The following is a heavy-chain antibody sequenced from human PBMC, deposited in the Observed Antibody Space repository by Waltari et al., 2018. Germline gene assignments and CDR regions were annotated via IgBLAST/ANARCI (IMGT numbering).Heavy chain of an antibody. CDR1: GYSIRSGYF. Sequence: QVQLQESGPGLVKPSETLSLTCSVSGYSIRSGYFWGWIRQTPGKGLEWIGSLYHGGSISSHPTLKNRVDLPFETSKTQVSLKLISVTAADTAVYFCARGNYEFWSAHAFDIWGQGTMVAVSS. J-gene: IGHJ3*02. CDR3: ARGNYEFWSAHAFDI. V-gene: IGHV4-38-2*02. D-gene: IGHD3-3*01. CDR2: LYHGGSI.